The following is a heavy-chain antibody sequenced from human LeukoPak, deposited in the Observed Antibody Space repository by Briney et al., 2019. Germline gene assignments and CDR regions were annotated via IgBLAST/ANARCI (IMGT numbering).Heavy chain of an antibody. CDR2: INRDGSTT. V-gene: IGHV3-74*01. J-gene: IGHJ4*02. CDR3: ARSAPIDY. Sequence: GGSLRLSCAASGFSFSTDWMNWVRQAPGTGLLWVSRINRDGSTTDYADSVKGRFTISRDNAKNTLYLQMNSLRPEDTAVYYCARSAPIDYWGQGTLVTVSS. CDR1: GFSFSTDW.